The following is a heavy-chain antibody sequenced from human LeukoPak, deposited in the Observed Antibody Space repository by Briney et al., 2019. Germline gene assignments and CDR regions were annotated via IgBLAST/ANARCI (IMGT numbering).Heavy chain of an antibody. D-gene: IGHD4-11*01. CDR1: GYTFTSYD. J-gene: IGHJ5*02. V-gene: IGHV1-8*01. CDR3: ARGRTATVINWFDP. Sequence: ASVKVSCKASGYTFTSYDINWVRQATGQGLEWMGWMNPNSGNTGYAQKFQGRVTMTRNTSLSTAYMELSSLRSEDTAAYYCARGRTATVINWFDPWGQGTLVTVSS. CDR2: MNPNSGNT.